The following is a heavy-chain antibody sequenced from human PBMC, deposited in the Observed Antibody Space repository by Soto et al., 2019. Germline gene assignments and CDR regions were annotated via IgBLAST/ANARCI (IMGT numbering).Heavy chain of an antibody. J-gene: IGHJ4*02. V-gene: IGHV1-58*02. Sequence: SVRVSCKASGFTLINSAIQWVRQARGQRLEWMGWIVVGSGHINYAQKFQERLSITRDMSTSTAYMELSSLTLEDTAVYYCAAVQGGGATFHFWSGLAIDYWGQG. CDR2: IVVGSGHI. D-gene: IGHD3-3*02. CDR1: GFTLINSA. CDR3: AAVQGGGATFHFWSGLAIDY.